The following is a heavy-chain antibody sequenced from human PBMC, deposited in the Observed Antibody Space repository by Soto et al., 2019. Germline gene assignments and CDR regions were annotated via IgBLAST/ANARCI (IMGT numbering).Heavy chain of an antibody. CDR1: GGTFSSYA. Sequence: SVKVSCKASGGTFSSYAISWVRQAPGQGLEWMGGIIPIFGTANYAQKFQGRVTITADESTSTAYMELSSLRSEDTAVYYCARHPLTPYSSGWYGPAMFDYWAREPWSPSPQ. CDR3: ARHPLTPYSSGWYGPAMFDY. J-gene: IGHJ4*02. CDR2: IIPIFGTA. V-gene: IGHV1-69*13. D-gene: IGHD6-19*01.